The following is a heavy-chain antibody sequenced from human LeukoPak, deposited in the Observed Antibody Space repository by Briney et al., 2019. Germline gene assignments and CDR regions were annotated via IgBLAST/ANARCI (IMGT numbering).Heavy chain of an antibody. CDR2: IYPGDSDT. CDR1: GYSFTSYW. V-gene: IGHV5-51*01. CDR3: ARHGRYCSSTSCYSLLSDYYYYYGMDV. J-gene: IGHJ6*02. D-gene: IGHD2-2*02. Sequence: GESLKISCKGSGYSFTSYWIGWVRQMPGKGLEWMGIIYPGDSDTRYSPSFQGQVTISADKSISTAYLQWSSLKASDTAMYYCARHGRYCSSTSCYSLLSDYYYYYGMDVWGQGTTVTVSS.